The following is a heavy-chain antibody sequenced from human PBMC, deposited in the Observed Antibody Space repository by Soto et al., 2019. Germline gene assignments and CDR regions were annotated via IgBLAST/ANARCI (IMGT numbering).Heavy chain of an antibody. J-gene: IGHJ6*02. CDR2: FHPNSGGT. V-gene: IGHV1-2*02. Sequence: QVHLVQSGAEVKQPGASVKVSCKASGYTFSVYHMHWVRQAPGQGLEWMGWFHPNSGGTNYAQSFEGRVTMTRDTSINTAYMELSRLTSDDTAVYYCAKELQRGMDVWGQGTTVTVSS. CDR1: GYTFSVYH. CDR3: AKELQRGMDV. D-gene: IGHD4-4*01.